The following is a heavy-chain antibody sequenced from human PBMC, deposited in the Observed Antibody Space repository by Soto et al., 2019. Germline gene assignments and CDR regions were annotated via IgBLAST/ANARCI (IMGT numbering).Heavy chain of an antibody. V-gene: IGHV3-30-3*01. CDR2: ISYDGSNK. Sequence: QVQLVEPGGGVVQPGRSLRLSCAASGFTFSSYAMHWVRQAPGKGLEGVAVISYDGSNKYYADSVKGRFTISRDNSKNTLYLQMNSLRAEDTAVYYCASPRIAAAGTGYYYGMDVWGQGTTVTVSS. D-gene: IGHD6-13*01. CDR3: ASPRIAAAGTGYYYGMDV. J-gene: IGHJ6*02. CDR1: GFTFSSYA.